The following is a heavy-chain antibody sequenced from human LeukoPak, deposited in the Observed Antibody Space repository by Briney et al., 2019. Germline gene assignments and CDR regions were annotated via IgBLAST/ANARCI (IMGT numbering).Heavy chain of an antibody. CDR3: ATVAKQHTSLYLDY. CDR1: GYTLTKLS. J-gene: IGHJ4*02. CDR2: FDPEDGET. Sequence: ASVKVSCKVSGYTLTKLSMHWVRQAPGKGLEWMGGFDPEDGETIYAQKFQGRVTMTEDTSTDTAYMELSSLRSEDTAVYYCATVAKQHTSLYLDYWGQGTLVTVSS. V-gene: IGHV1-24*01. D-gene: IGHD2-2*02.